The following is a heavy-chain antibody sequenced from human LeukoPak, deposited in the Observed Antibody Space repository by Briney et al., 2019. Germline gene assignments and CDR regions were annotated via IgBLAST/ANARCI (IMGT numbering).Heavy chain of an antibody. D-gene: IGHD3-16*02. Sequence: GGSLRLSCAASGFTFSSYSMNWVRQAPGKGLEWVSSISSSSYIYYADSVKGRFTISRDNAKNSLYLQMNSLRAEDTAVYYCARDREYYDYVWGSYRYTGPSDYWGQGTLVTVSS. CDR1: GFTFSSYS. CDR2: ISSSSYI. J-gene: IGHJ4*02. V-gene: IGHV3-21*01. CDR3: ARDREYYDYVWGSYRYTGPSDY.